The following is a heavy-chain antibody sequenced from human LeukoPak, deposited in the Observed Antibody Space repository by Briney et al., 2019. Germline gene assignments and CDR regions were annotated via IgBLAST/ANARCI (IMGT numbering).Heavy chain of an antibody. J-gene: IGHJ4*02. CDR2: IYSSGST. CDR3: ASVYYDSSGYYEDY. D-gene: IGHD3-22*01. Sequence: PSETLSLTCTVSGGSISSSSYYWGWIRQPPGKGLEWIGSIYSSGSTYYNPSLKSRITISVDTSRNQFSLKLSSVTAADTAVYYCASVYYDSSGYYEDYWGQGTLVTVSS. CDR1: GGSISSSSYY. V-gene: IGHV4-39*07.